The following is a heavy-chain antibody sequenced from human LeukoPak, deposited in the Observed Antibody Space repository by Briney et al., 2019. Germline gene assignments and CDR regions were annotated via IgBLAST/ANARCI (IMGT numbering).Heavy chain of an antibody. Sequence: SETLSLTCTVSGGSISSSSYYWGWIRQPPGKGLEWIGSIYYSGSTYYNPSLKSRVTISVDRSKNQFSLKLSSVTAADTAVYYCAREIVTIFGVAYFDYWGQGTLVTVSS. CDR1: GGSISSSSYY. CDR2: IYYSGST. V-gene: IGHV4-39*07. J-gene: IGHJ4*02. CDR3: AREIVTIFGVAYFDY. D-gene: IGHD3-3*01.